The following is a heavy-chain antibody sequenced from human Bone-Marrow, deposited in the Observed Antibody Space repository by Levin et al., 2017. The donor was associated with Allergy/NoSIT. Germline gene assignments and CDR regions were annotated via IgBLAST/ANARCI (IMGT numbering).Heavy chain of an antibody. CDR2: IWYDGSNK. CDR1: GFTFSSYG. D-gene: IGHD3-9*01. V-gene: IGHV3-33*01. CDR3: ARDLTGYYYFDY. Sequence: SCAASGFTFSSYGMHWVRQAPGKGLEWVAVIWYDGSNKYYADSVKGRFTISRDNSKNTLYLQMNSLRAEDTAVYYCARDLTGYYYFDYWGQGTLVTVSS. J-gene: IGHJ4*02.